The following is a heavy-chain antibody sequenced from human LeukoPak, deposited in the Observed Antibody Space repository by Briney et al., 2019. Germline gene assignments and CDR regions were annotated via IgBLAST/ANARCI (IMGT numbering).Heavy chain of an antibody. D-gene: IGHD2-15*01. J-gene: IGHJ3*02. CDR2: ISYDGSNK. CDR3: AKERGCSGGSCYSAAFDI. Sequence: GRSLRLSCAAPGFTFSGYGMHWVREAPGKGLEWGAVISYDGSNKYYADSVKGRFTISRENSKNTPYLQMNSLRAEDTAVYYCAKERGCSGGSCYSAAFDIWGQGTMVTVSS. V-gene: IGHV3-30*18. CDR1: GFTFSGYG.